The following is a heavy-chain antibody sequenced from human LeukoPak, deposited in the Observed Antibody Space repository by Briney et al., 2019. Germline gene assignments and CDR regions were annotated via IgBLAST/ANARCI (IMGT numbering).Heavy chain of an antibody. J-gene: IGHJ4*02. V-gene: IGHV3-66*01. CDR1: EFTVSNNY. CDR2: IYNSGRT. CDR3: ASSSQPGYSRGWYILAY. Sequence: GGSLRLSCAASEFTVSNNYISWVRQAPGKGLECVSIIYNSGRTNYADSVKGRFTISRDISQNTVILQMNSLRDEDTAVYYCASSSQPGYSRGWYILAYWGQGALVTVSS. D-gene: IGHD6-19*01.